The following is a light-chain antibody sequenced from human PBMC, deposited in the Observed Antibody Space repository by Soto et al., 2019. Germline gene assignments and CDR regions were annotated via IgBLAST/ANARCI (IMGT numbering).Light chain of an antibody. J-gene: IGKJ4*01. Sequence: DIQMTPSPSSLSASVGDRVTITCQPSQDIGKYVNWYQQKPGTAPKLLIYDGSNVQLGVPSRFSVSGSGTDFTFTINILRPEDIATYYCQQFHSQPLSFGGGTKVAI. V-gene: IGKV1-33*01. CDR1: QDIGKY. CDR3: QQFHSQPLS. CDR2: DGS.